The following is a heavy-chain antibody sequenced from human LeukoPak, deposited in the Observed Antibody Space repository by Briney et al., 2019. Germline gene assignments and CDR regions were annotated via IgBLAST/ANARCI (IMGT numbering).Heavy chain of an antibody. CDR3: AKDTSIGKYCTNGVCSPFDY. CDR1: GFTFSSYA. D-gene: IGHD2-8*01. V-gene: IGHV3-23*01. J-gene: IGHJ4*02. Sequence: GGSLRLSCAGSGFTFSSYAMSWVRQAPGQRLEWVSVVSDSGDYTSYADSVRGRVTISRDNSRNTLYLQMISLRPEDTAVYYCAKDTSIGKYCTNGVCSPFDYWGQGTLVTVSS. CDR2: VSDSGDYT.